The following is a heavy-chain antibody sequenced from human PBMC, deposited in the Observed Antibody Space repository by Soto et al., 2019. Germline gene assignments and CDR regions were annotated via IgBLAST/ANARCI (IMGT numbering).Heavy chain of an antibody. CDR3: AKDPWVAVAGSPDY. CDR2: ISGSGGST. V-gene: IGHV3-23*01. CDR1: GFTFSSYA. Sequence: EVQLLESGGGLVQPGGSLRLSCAASGFTFSSYAMSWVRQAPGKGLAWVSAISGSGGSTYYADSVKGRFTISRDNSKNTLYLQMNSLRAEDTAVHYCAKDPWVAVAGSPDYWGQGTLVTVSS. D-gene: IGHD6-19*01. J-gene: IGHJ4*02.